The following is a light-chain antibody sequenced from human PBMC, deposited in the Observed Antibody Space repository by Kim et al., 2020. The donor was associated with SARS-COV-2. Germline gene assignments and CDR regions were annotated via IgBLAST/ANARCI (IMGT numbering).Light chain of an antibody. Sequence: PGQSVTSSSPGTSSDVGGYNYVSWYQQHPGKAPKLMIYEVTKRPSGVPDRFSGSKSGNTASLTVSGLQAEDEADYYCSSYAGSNNYVFGTGTKVTVL. CDR3: SSYAGSNNYV. J-gene: IGLJ1*01. CDR2: EVT. CDR1: SSDVGGYNY. V-gene: IGLV2-8*01.